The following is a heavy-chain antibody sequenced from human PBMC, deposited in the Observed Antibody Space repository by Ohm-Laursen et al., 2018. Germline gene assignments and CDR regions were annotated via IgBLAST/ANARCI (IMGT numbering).Heavy chain of an antibody. D-gene: IGHD3-22*01. Sequence: SLRLSCAASGFTFSDYSMTWIRQAPGKGLDWVSYISSSSTTIYYADSVKGRFTISRDNAKNSLYLQMNSLRAEDTALYYCAKDYDSSGSFDYWGQGTLVTVSS. J-gene: IGHJ4*02. V-gene: IGHV3-11*01. CDR1: GFTFSDYS. CDR3: AKDYDSSGSFDY. CDR2: ISSSSTTI.